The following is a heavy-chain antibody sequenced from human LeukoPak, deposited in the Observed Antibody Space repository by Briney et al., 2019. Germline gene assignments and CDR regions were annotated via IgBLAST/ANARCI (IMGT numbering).Heavy chain of an antibody. CDR1: GFTFSSYE. V-gene: IGHV3-48*03. CDR2: ISSSGSTI. CDR3: ARDRCSSISCYFDY. J-gene: IGHJ4*02. D-gene: IGHD2-2*01. Sequence: SGGSLRLSCAASGFTFSSYEMNWVRQAPGKGLEWVSYISSSGSTIYYADSVKGRFTISRDNAKNSLYLQMNSLRAEDTAVYYCARDRCSSISCYFDYWGQGTLVTVSS.